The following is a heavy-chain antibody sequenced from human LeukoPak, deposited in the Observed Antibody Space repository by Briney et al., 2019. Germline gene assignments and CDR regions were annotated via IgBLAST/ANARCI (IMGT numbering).Heavy chain of an antibody. Sequence: GGSLRLSCVASGFTFSNYWMSWVRQAPGKGLEWVANIHQDGIEIYYVDSVRSRFTASRDNAKNSLNLLMNSLGAEDTAVYYCARASRYCISTSCNGFHFDQWGQGTLVTVSS. CDR1: GFTFSNYW. V-gene: IGHV3-7*01. CDR2: IHQDGIEI. D-gene: IGHD2-2*01. J-gene: IGHJ4*02. CDR3: ARASRYCISTSCNGFHFDQ.